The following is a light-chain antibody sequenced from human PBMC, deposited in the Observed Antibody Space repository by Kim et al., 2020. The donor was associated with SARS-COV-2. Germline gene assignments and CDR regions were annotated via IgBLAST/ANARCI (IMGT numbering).Light chain of an antibody. J-gene: IGLJ1*01. Sequence: QSPAISCAGTSSGLGASAYVSWYQQHPGEAPKLLIYDVTKRPSGVPDRFSGSKSGNTASLTVSGLQADDEADYYCSSYAGNTNFCIFGGGTKVTVL. CDR2: DVT. V-gene: IGLV2-8*01. CDR3: SSYAGNTNFCI. CDR1: SSGLGASAY.